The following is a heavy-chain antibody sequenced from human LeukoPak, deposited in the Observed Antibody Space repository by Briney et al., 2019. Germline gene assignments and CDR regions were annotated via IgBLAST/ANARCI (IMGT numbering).Heavy chain of an antibody. CDR1: GFTFSNYA. Sequence: QTGGSLRLSCAASGFTFSNYAMSWVRQAPGKGPEWVSTIGYSDNTYYADSVKGRFTISRDNSENTLYLQMNSLRAEDTAIYYCAKDPTSVGGHFDRLLGHWGQGTLVTVSS. V-gene: IGHV3-23*01. CDR3: AKDPTSVGGHFDRLLGH. CDR2: IGYSDNT. D-gene: IGHD3-9*01. J-gene: IGHJ4*02.